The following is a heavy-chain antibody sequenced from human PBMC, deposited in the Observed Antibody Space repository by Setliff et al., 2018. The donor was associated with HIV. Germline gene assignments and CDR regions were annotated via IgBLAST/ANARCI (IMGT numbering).Heavy chain of an antibody. V-gene: IGHV4-4*07. D-gene: IGHD2-15*01. J-gene: IGHJ5*02. Sequence: PSETLSLTCTVSGGSISGHYWNWIRQPAGGGLEWIGRIYISGSTNYNPSLKSRVTMSIDTSKNQFSLKLHSLIAADTAMYYCARMVVVVTNWFDPWGQGTLVTVSS. CDR1: GGSISGHY. CDR2: IYISGST. CDR3: ARMVVVVTNWFDP.